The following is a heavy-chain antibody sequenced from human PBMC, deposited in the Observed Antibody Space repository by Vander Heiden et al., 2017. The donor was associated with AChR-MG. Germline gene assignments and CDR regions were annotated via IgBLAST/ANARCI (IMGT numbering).Heavy chain of an antibody. J-gene: IGHJ4*02. CDR3: ARAYYGSGSYYNPKGLDY. V-gene: IGHV1-46*03. D-gene: IGHD3-10*01. Sequence: QVQLVQPGAEAKKPGASVKVSCKASGYTFTSYDMHWVRLGPGQGLEWMGIINPSGGSTSYARKFQGRVTMTRDTSTSTVYMELGSLRSEDTAVYYCARAYYGSGSYYNPKGLDYWGQGTLVTVSS. CDR1: GYTFTSYD. CDR2: INPSGGST.